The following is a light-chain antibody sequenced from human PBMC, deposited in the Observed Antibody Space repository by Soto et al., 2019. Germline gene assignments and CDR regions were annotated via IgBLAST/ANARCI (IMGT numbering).Light chain of an antibody. V-gene: IGLV2-11*01. CDR2: DVS. CDR3: CSYAGTYSPV. J-gene: IGLJ2*01. CDR1: CSDVGAYNF. Sequence: QSVLTQPPSVSGSPGQSVTISCTGTCSDVGAYNFVSWYQQYPGKAPKLIIFDVSARPSGVPDRFSGSKSGNTASLTISGLQADDEADYYCCSYAGTYSPVLGGGTKLTVL.